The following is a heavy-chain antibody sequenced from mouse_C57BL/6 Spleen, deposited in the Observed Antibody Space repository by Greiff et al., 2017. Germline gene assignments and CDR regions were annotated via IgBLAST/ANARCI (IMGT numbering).Heavy chain of an antibody. CDR2: ISDGGSYT. CDR3: ARAFNWDFDY. Sequence: EVHLVESGGGLVKPGGSLKLSCAASGFTFSSYAMSWVRQTPEKRLEWVATISDGGSYTYYPDNVKGRFTISRDNAKNNLYLQMSHLKSEDTAMYYCARAFNWDFDYWGQGTTLTVSS. D-gene: IGHD4-1*01. V-gene: IGHV5-4*01. CDR1: GFTFSSYA. J-gene: IGHJ2*01.